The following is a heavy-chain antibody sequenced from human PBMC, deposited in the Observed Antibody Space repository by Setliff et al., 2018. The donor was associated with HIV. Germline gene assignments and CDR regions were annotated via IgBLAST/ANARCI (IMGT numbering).Heavy chain of an antibody. Sequence: ASVKVSCKASGGPFTSAFNWVRQVTGKGLEWMGGIIPIFGTANYAQNFGGRVTITADQSTTTSYLQLNSLRFEDTAIYYCASDSPAARFEELEDHYYYFMDVWGKGTTVTVSS. J-gene: IGHJ6*03. CDR1: GGPFTSA. D-gene: IGHD3-10*01. CDR3: ASDSPAARFEELEDHYYYFMDV. CDR2: IIPIFGTA. V-gene: IGHV1-69*01.